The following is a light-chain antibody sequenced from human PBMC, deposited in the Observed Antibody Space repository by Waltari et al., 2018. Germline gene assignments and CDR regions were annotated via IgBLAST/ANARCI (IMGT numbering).Light chain of an antibody. CDR3: QQYGSSLYT. Sequence: EIVLTQPPGTLSLSPGERATLTCRASQSVSSSYLAWYQQNPGQAPRLLIYGASSRATGIPDRFSGSGSGTDFTLTISRLEPEDFAVYYCQQYGSSLYTFGQGTKLEIK. V-gene: IGKV3-20*01. CDR2: GAS. J-gene: IGKJ2*01. CDR1: QSVSSSY.